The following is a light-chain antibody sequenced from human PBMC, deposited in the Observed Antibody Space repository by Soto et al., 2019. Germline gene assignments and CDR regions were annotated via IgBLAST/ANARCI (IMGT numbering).Light chain of an antibody. J-gene: IGKJ4*01. CDR2: GGS. CDR3: QQYDNWPIT. Sequence: TVMSQSPATLSLSPGERAALSCRASQSVSSDLAWYQQKPGQAPRLLIHGGSSRATGIPVRFSGSGSETDFTLTITRLEPEDFAVYYCQQYDNWPITFGGGTKV. V-gene: IGKV3D-15*01. CDR1: QSVSSD.